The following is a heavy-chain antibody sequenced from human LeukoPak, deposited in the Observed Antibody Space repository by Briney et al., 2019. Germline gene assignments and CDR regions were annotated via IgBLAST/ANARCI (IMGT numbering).Heavy chain of an antibody. CDR1: GYTFTNYD. CDR2: MNPNSGNS. J-gene: IGHJ3*02. D-gene: IGHD4-11*01. CDR3: VRVDYSNAFDI. V-gene: IGHV1-8*03. Sequence: ASVKVSCKASGYTFTNYDINWVRQATGQGLEWMGWMNPNSGNSGCAQKFQGRVTITRNNSITTAYMELSSLRSEDTAVYYCVRVDYSNAFDIWGQGTMDTVSS.